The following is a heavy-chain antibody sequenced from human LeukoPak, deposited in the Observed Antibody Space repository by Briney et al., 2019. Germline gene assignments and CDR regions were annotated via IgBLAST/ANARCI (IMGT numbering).Heavy chain of an antibody. J-gene: IGHJ6*03. Sequence: PSETLSLTCAVYGGSFSGYYWSWIRQPAGKGLEWIGRIYTSGSTNYNPSLKSRVTISVDTSKNQFSLKLSSVTAADTAVYYCARAGAYYGSGNIYYYYYYMDVWGKGTTVTISS. CDR2: IYTSGST. CDR3: ARAGAYYGSGNIYYYYYYMDV. D-gene: IGHD3-10*01. CDR1: GGSFSGYY. V-gene: IGHV4-59*10.